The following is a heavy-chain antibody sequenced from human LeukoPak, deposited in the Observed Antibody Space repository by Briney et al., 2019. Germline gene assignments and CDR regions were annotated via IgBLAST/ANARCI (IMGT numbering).Heavy chain of an antibody. CDR3: ARDLRIHLTGGDY. V-gene: IGHV3-74*01. CDR2: INGDETSR. J-gene: IGHJ4*02. CDR1: GFTFRDYW. D-gene: IGHD1-14*01. Sequence: GGSLRLSCTASGFTFRDYWMHWIRQTPREGLVWVSRINGDETSRAYADSVEGRFTISRDNAKNSLYLQMNSLRAEDTAVYYCARDLRIHLTGGDYWGQGTLVTVSS.